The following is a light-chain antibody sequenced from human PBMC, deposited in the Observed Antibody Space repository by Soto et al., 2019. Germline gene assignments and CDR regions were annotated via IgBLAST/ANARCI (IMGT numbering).Light chain of an antibody. Sequence: EIVLTQSPGTLSLSPGERATLSCRASQSVSSYLAWYQQKPGQAPTLLIYDASNRATGIPARFSGSGSGTDFTLTISSLEPEDFAVYYCQQRSSWPVTFGQGTKLEIK. CDR1: QSVSSY. J-gene: IGKJ2*01. CDR2: DAS. V-gene: IGKV3-11*01. CDR3: QQRSSWPVT.